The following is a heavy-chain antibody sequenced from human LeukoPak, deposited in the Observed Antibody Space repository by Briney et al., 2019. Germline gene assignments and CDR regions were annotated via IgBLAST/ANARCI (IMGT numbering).Heavy chain of an antibody. CDR1: GFTFSSYS. J-gene: IGHJ4*02. D-gene: IGHD3-10*01. V-gene: IGHV3-21*01. CDR2: ISSSSSYI. CDR3: AREASWDYGSGSYYYLRYFDY. Sequence: PGGSLRLSCAASGFTFSSYSMNWVRQAPGKGLEWVSSISSSSSYIYYADSVKGRFTISRDNAKNSLYLQMNSLRAEDTAVYYCAREASWDYGSGSYYYLRYFDYWGQGTLVTVSS.